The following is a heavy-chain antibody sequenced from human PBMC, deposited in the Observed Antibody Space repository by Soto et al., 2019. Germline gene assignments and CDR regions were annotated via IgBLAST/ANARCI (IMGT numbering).Heavy chain of an antibody. Sequence: SETLSLTCTVSGGSISSGDYYWSWIRQPPGKGLEWIGYIYYSGSTYYNPSLKSRVTISVDTSKNQFSLKLSSVTAADTAVYYCARVQVYDSSGPDYWGQGTLVTVSS. V-gene: IGHV4-30-4*01. CDR3: ARVQVYDSSGPDY. D-gene: IGHD3-22*01. CDR2: IYYSGST. CDR1: GGSISSGDYY. J-gene: IGHJ4*02.